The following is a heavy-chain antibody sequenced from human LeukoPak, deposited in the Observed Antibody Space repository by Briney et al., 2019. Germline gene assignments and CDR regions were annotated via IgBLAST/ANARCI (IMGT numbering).Heavy chain of an antibody. CDR1: GGPFRIYA. Sequence: KVSCNASGGPFRIYAISWVRQAPGQGREWMGGIIPIFGTANYSQKFQGRVTITTDESTSTAYMELSSLRSEDTAVYYCAREAYDGYFDYWGQGTLVTVSS. V-gene: IGHV1-69*05. CDR3: AREAYDGYFDY. J-gene: IGHJ4*02. CDR2: IIPIFGTA. D-gene: IGHD3-22*01.